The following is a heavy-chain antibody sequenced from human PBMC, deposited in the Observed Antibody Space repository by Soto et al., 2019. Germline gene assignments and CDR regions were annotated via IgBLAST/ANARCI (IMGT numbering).Heavy chain of an antibody. D-gene: IGHD3-9*01. CDR2: ISYDGSNK. V-gene: IGHV3-30*18. CDR1: GFTFSIYG. CDR3: VKEEYYDILTGSRGDAFDI. Sequence: PGGSLRLSCAASGFTFSIYGMHWVRQAPGKGLEWVAVISYDGSNKYYADSVKGRFTISRDYSKNTLYLQMNSLRAEDTAVYYCVKEEYYDILTGSRGDAFDIWGQGTMVTVSS. J-gene: IGHJ3*02.